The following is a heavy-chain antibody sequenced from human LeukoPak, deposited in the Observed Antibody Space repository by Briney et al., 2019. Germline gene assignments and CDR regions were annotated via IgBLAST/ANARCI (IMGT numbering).Heavy chain of an antibody. CDR3: ARGLEAAAGTIGDY. V-gene: IGHV4-31*03. CDR2: IYYSGST. CDR1: GGSISSSSFY. D-gene: IGHD6-13*01. J-gene: IGHJ4*02. Sequence: SETLSLTCTVSGGSISSSSFYWSWIRQHPGKGLEWIGYIYYSGSTYYNPSLKSRVTVSVDTSKNQFSLKLSSVTAADTAVYYCARGLEAAAGTIGDYWGQGTLVTVSS.